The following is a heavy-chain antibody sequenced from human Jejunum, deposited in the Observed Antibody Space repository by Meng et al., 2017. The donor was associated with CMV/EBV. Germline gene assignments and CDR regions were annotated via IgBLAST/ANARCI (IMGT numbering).Heavy chain of an antibody. CDR3: ARGFSNGYQPFDY. CDR1: GGSVNNYA. Sequence: QVQLLQSGAGLKKPGSSVKVSCTSSGGSVNNYAINWVRQAPGQGLEWMGGIIPIFRTPQYAQKFQGRLTITADGPTGTTFMELSSLTSDDTAIYYCARGFSNGYQPFDYWGQGTLVTVSS. CDR2: IIPIFRTP. D-gene: IGHD2-2*01. J-gene: IGHJ4*02. V-gene: IGHV1-69*12.